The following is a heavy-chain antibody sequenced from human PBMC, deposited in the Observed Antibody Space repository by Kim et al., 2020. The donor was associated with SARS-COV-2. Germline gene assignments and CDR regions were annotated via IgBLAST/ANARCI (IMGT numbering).Heavy chain of an antibody. V-gene: IGHV3-21*01. CDR1: GFTFSSYS. D-gene: IGHD2-15*01. J-gene: IGHJ5*02. CDR2: ISTRSSYI. CDR3: AKDFEGFCTGGSCQNNWFDP. Sequence: GGSLRLSCAASGFTFSSYSMNWVHQAPGKGLEWVASISTRSSYIYYADSVKGRFTISRDNARNSLYLQMNSLRAEDTAVYYCAKDFEGFCTGGSCQNNWFDPWGQGTLVTVSS.